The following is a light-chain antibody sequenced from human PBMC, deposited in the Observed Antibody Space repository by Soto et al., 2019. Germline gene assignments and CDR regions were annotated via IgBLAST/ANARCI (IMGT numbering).Light chain of an antibody. CDR2: EVN. CDR1: SSDIGAYDY. CDR3: LSVTTTRTPV. J-gene: IGLJ1*01. V-gene: IGLV2-14*01. Sequence: QSGMTQPASLSGSPGQSITISCPGTSSDIGAYDYVSWFQQHPGKAPKLMISEVNNRPSGVPNRFSGSKSGNTAYLTISGLQVEDEAEYFCLSVTTTRTPVYGTRPKVTV.